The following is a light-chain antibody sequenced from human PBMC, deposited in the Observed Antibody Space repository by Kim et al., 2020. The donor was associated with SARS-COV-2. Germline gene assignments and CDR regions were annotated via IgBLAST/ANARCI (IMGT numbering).Light chain of an antibody. V-gene: IGKV1-12*01. CDR3: QQATSFPCT. J-gene: IGKJ2*02. Sequence: SASEGDRVTFSSRERQRISSWLAWYQQKPEKAPNLLIFAASTLQGGVPSKFSGSKSGTDFTRPISGLQPEDSATYYCQQATSFPCTFGQGTKLEIK. CDR2: AAS. CDR1: QRISSW.